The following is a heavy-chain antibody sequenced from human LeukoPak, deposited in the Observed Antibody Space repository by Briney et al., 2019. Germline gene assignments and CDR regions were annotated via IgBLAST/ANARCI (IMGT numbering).Heavy chain of an antibody. CDR3: ARGYSSSWYGVYYYYMDV. D-gene: IGHD6-13*01. CDR1: GGSFSGYY. V-gene: IGHV4-34*01. CDR2: INHSGST. J-gene: IGHJ6*03. Sequence: EASETLSLTCAVYGGSFSGYYWSWLRQPPGKGLEWIGEINHSGSTNYNPSLKSRVTISVDTSKNQFSLKLSSVTAADTAVYYCARGYSSSWYGVYYYYMDVWGKGTTVTVSS.